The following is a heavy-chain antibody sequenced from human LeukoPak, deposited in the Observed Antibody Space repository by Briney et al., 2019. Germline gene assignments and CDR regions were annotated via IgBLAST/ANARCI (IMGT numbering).Heavy chain of an antibody. J-gene: IGHJ4*02. V-gene: IGHV3-33*08. D-gene: IGHD6-13*01. Sequence: GGSLRLSCAASEFTFSLYGMHWVRQAPAKGLEWVAVIWYDGSNKFYADSVKGRFTISRDDSKNTLYLRMNSLRAEDTAVYYCARDRAAADLDYWGQGTLVTVSS. CDR1: EFTFSLYG. CDR2: IWYDGSNK. CDR3: ARDRAAADLDY.